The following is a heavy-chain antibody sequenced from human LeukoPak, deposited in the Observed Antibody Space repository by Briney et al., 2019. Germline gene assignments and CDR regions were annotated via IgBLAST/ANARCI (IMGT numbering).Heavy chain of an antibody. D-gene: IGHD3-22*01. CDR3: ARYDYYDGSGYFTGPFFDY. J-gene: IGHJ4*02. V-gene: IGHV4-59*01. CDR2: IYYSGST. CDR1: GGSISSYY. Sequence: PSETLSLTCTVSGGSISSYYWSWIRQPPGKGLEWIGYIYYSGSTNYNPSLKSRVTTSVDTSKNQFSLKLSSVTAADTAVYYCARYDYYDGSGYFTGPFFDYWGQGTLVTVSS.